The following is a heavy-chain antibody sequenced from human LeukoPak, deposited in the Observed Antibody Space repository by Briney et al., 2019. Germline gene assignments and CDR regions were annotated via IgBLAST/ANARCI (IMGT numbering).Heavy chain of an antibody. J-gene: IGHJ4*02. Sequence: SETLSLTCAVCGGSFSGYYWSWIRQPPGKGLEWIGEINHSGSTNYNPSLKSRVTISVDTSKNQFSLKLSSVTAADTAVYYCARVVPLGSGYFIYFDYWGQGTLVTVSS. V-gene: IGHV4-34*01. D-gene: IGHD3-22*01. CDR1: GGSFSGYY. CDR3: ARVVPLGSGYFIYFDY. CDR2: INHSGST.